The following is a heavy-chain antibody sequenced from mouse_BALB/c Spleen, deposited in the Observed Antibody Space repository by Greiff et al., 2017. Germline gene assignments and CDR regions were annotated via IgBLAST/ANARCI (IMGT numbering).Heavy chain of an antibody. J-gene: IGHJ1*01. CDR3: ARSYELYFDV. CDR2: INPSTGYT. Sequence: VQLVESGAELAKPGASVKMSCKASGYTFTSYWMHWVKQRPGQGLEWIGYINPSTGYTEYNQKFKDKATLTADKSSSTAYMQLSSLTSEDSAVYYCARSYELYFDVWGAGTTVTVSS. V-gene: IGHV1-7*01. CDR1: GYTFTSYW. D-gene: IGHD2-3*01.